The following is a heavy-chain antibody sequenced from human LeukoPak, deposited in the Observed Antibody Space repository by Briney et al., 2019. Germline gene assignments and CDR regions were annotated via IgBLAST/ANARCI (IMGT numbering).Heavy chain of an antibody. CDR2: ISSSSSYI. V-gene: IGHV3-21*01. Sequence: GGSLRLSCAASGFTFSSYSMSWVRQAPGKGLEWVSSISSSSSYIYYADSVKGRFTISRDNAKNALYLQMNSLRAEDTALYYCARPLAVGGYWYFDHWGRGTLVTVSS. CDR3: ARPLAVGGYWYFDH. CDR1: GFTFSSYS. J-gene: IGHJ2*01. D-gene: IGHD6-19*01.